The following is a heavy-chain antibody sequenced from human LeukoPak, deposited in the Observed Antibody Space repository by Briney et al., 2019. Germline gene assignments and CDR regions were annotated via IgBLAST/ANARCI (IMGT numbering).Heavy chain of an antibody. Sequence: ASVKVSCKASGYTFTSYFMHWVRQAPGQGLEWMGVVNPSSGSTTYSQKFQGRVTMTRATSTSTVYMDLSSLRSEDTAVYYCARAVGPRGRNWFDPWGQGTLVTVSS. CDR3: ARAVGPRGRNWFDP. CDR2: VNPSSGST. V-gene: IGHV1-46*01. D-gene: IGHD1-26*01. CDR1: GYTFTSYF. J-gene: IGHJ5*02.